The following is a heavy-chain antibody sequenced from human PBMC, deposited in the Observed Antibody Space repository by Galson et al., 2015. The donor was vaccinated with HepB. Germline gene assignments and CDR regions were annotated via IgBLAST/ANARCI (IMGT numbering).Heavy chain of an antibody. D-gene: IGHD3-22*01. V-gene: IGHV4-31*03. J-gene: IGHJ4*02. Sequence: LSLTCTVSGGSISSGGYYWSWIRQHPGKGLEWIGYIYYSGSTYYNPSLKSRVTISVDTSKNQFSLKLSSVTAADTAVYYCARLGKLLPNTYFDYWGQGTLVTVSS. CDR3: ARLGKLLPNTYFDY. CDR1: GGSISSGGYY. CDR2: IYYSGST.